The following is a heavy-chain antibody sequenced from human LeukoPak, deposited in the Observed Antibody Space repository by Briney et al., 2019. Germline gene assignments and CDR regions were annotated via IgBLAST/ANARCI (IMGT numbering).Heavy chain of an antibody. CDR1: GFTFSSYG. CDR3: ARSGRRGYSYGYRFKYYFDY. D-gene: IGHD5-18*01. Sequence: GRSLRLSCAASGFTFSSYGIHWVRQAPGKGLEWVAVISYDGSNKYYADSVKGRFTISRDNSKNTLYLQMNTLRAEDTAVYYCARSGRRGYSYGYRFKYYFDYWGQGTLVTVSS. J-gene: IGHJ4*02. V-gene: IGHV3-30*03. CDR2: ISYDGSNK.